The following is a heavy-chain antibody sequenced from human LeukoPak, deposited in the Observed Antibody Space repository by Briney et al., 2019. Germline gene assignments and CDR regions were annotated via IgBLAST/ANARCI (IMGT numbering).Heavy chain of an antibody. Sequence: GGSLRLSCGASGFTFSNAWMNWVRQAPGKGLEWVGRIKSKTDGGATDYAAPVKGRFTISRDDSKNTLYLQMNSLKTEDTAVYYCTTDYHYDSSGCLFDYWGQGTLVTVSS. J-gene: IGHJ4*02. CDR1: GFTFSNAW. CDR2: IKSKTDGGAT. D-gene: IGHD3-22*01. CDR3: TTDYHYDSSGCLFDY. V-gene: IGHV3-15*07.